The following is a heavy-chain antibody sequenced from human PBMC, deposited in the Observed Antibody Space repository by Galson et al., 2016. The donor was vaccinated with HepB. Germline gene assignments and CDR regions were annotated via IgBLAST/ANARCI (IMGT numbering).Heavy chain of an antibody. CDR2: ISGGSSTI. D-gene: IGHD1-26*01. Sequence: SLRLSCAASGFTFSSSAMNWVRQAPGKGLEWLSHISGGSSTIYYADTVKGRFTVSRDNARNSLYLQMSSLRAEDTAIYYCAKDPTIVGPTAEGYWGQGTLVTVSS. CDR3: AKDPTIVGPTAEGY. J-gene: IGHJ4*02. V-gene: IGHV3-48*03. CDR1: GFTFSSSA.